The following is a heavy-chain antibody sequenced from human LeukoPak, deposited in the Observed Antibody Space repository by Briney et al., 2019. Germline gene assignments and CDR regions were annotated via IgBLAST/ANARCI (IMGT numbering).Heavy chain of an antibody. CDR3: ARGPYYYDSSGYYYNDY. J-gene: IGHJ4*02. Sequence: GGSLRLSCAASGFTFINYGMTWVRQAPGKGLEWVAGISASGGTTYYADSVKGRFTSSRDNSKNTLYLQMNSLRAEDTAVYYCARGPYYYDSSGYYYNDYWGQGTLVTVSS. D-gene: IGHD3-22*01. V-gene: IGHV3-23*01. CDR1: GFTFINYG. CDR2: ISASGGTT.